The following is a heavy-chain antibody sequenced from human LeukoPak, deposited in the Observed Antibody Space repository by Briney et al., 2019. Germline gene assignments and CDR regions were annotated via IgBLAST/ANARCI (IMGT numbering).Heavy chain of an antibody. CDR3: ARGVEPLAANTLAY. CDR2: LYSDGNT. J-gene: IGHJ4*02. CDR1: GFTVITKD. D-gene: IGHD3-16*01. Sequence: GGSLRLSCAASGFTVITKDMTWVRQAPGKGLEWVSVLYSDGNTKYADSVQGRFTISRDNSKNTLYLEMNSLSPDDTAVYYCARGVEPLAANTLAYWGQGTLATVSS. V-gene: IGHV3-53*01.